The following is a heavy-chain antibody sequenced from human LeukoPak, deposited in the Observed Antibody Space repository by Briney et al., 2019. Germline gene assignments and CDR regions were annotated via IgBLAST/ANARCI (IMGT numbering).Heavy chain of an antibody. CDR2: ISYDGSNK. D-gene: IGHD6-13*01. CDR3: AKEAAAAGMGGYYFGY. J-gene: IGHJ4*02. V-gene: IGHV3-30*18. CDR1: GFTFSSYG. Sequence: GGSLRLSCAASGFTFSSYGMHWVRQAPGKGLEWVAVISYDGSNKYYADSVKGRFTISRDNSKNTLYLQMNSLRAEDTAVYYCAKEAAAAGMGGYYFGYWGQGTLVTVSS.